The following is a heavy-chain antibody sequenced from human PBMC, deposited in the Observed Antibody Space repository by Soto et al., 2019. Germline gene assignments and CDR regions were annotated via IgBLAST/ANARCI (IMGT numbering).Heavy chain of an antibody. CDR1: GFTFSSYA. CDR3: AKDHGMTTVVTVGWEGYYFDY. V-gene: IGHV3-23*01. Sequence: PGGSLRLSCAASGFTFSSYAMIWVRQAPGKGLEWVSAISGSGGITYYADSVKGRFTISRDNANNTLYLQMNSLRAEDTAVYYCAKDHGMTTVVTVGWEGYYFDYWGQGTLVTVSS. D-gene: IGHD4-17*01. J-gene: IGHJ4*02. CDR2: ISGSGGIT.